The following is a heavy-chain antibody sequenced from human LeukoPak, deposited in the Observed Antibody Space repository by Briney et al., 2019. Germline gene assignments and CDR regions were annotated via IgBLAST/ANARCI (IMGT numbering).Heavy chain of an antibody. CDR3: ARDGGPFDF. V-gene: IGHV3-7*01. CDR2: IKQDGSEK. D-gene: IGHD3-16*01. CDR1: GFRFSSYW. Sequence: GGSLRLSCEASGFRFSSYWMSWVRQAPGKGLEWVANIKQDGSEKYYVDSVKGRFTISRDNAKKSLYLQMNSLRAEDTAVYYCARDGGPFDFWGQGTLVTVSS. J-gene: IGHJ4*02.